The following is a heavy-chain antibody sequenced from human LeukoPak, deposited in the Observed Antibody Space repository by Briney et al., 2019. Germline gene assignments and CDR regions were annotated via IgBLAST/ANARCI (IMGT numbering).Heavy chain of an antibody. D-gene: IGHD1-26*01. Sequence: GGSLRLSCAASGFTFSDYYMSWIRQAPGKGLEWVSYISSSGSTIYYADSVKGRFTISRDNAKNSLYLQMNSLRAEDTAAYYCASWELLRAFDIWGQGTMVTVSS. J-gene: IGHJ3*02. V-gene: IGHV3-11*01. CDR1: GFTFSDYY. CDR2: ISSSGSTI. CDR3: ASWELLRAFDI.